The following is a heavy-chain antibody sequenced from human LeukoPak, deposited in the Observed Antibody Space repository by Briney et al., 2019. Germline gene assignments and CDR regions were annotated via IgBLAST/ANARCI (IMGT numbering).Heavy chain of an antibody. J-gene: IGHJ4*02. D-gene: IGHD6-19*01. CDR1: GFSFSSYG. CDR3: ATYSSGWYLVY. V-gene: IGHV3-48*02. Sequence: GGSLRLSCAVSGFSFSSYGMPWVRQAPGKGLEWVSFISRSSSAIYYADSVRGRFTISRDDAKNSLYLQMNSLRDGDTAVYYCATYSSGWYLVYWGQGTLVTVSS. CDR2: ISRSSSAI.